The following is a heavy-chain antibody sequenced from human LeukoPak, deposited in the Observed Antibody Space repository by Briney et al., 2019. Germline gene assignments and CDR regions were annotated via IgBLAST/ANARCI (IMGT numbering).Heavy chain of an antibody. CDR3: ARDSELADFWSGYPHAFDI. Sequence: SETLSLTCTVSGASISSSTYYWGWIRQPPGKGLEWIGSIFYGGSSYYNPSLKSRVTVSVDTSKNQFSLKLSSVTAADTAVYYCARDSELADFWSGYPHAFDIWGQGTMVTVSS. CDR2: IFYGGSS. CDR1: GASISSSTYY. D-gene: IGHD3-3*01. J-gene: IGHJ3*02. V-gene: IGHV4-39*07.